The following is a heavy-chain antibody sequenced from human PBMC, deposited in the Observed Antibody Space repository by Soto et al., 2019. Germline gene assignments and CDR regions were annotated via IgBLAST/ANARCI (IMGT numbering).Heavy chain of an antibody. CDR1: GFTFHIYV. V-gene: IGHV3-30*18. CDR3: AKDQASGQGSFDS. J-gene: IGHJ4*02. Sequence: GGSLRLSCSASGFTFHIYVMHWVRPAPDKGLEWVALISYDGSNQYYADSVKGRFTISRDNSKNTLFLQMNSLRADDTAVYYCAKDQASGQGSFDSWGQGTLGTV. CDR2: ISYDGSNQ.